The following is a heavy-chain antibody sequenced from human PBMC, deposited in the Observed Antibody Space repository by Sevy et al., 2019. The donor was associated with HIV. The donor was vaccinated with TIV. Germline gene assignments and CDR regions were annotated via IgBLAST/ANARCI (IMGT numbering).Heavy chain of an antibody. CDR3: AKAPNGYYGSGREGYYFDY. J-gene: IGHJ4*02. D-gene: IGHD3-10*01. CDR1: GFTFSSYA. Sequence: GGSLRLSCAASGFTFSSYAMSWVRQAPGKGLEWVSAISGSGGSTYYADSVKGRFTISGDNSKNTLYLQINSLRAEDTAVYYCAKAPNGYYGSGREGYYFDYWGQGTLVTVSS. V-gene: IGHV3-23*01. CDR2: ISGSGGST.